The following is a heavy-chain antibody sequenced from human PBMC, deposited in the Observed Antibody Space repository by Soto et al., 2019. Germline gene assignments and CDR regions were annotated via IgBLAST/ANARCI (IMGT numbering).Heavy chain of an antibody. CDR3: AGGDCSGGSCYSYDYYGMDV. D-gene: IGHD2-15*01. J-gene: IGHJ6*02. CDR1: GGTFSSYA. Sequence: QVQLVQSGAEVKKPGSSVKVSCKASGGTFSSYAISWVRQAPGQGLEWMGGIIPIFGTANYAQKFQGRVTITADESTSTAYMELSSLRSEDTAVYYCAGGDCSGGSCYSYDYYGMDVWGQGTTVTVSS. CDR2: IIPIFGTA. V-gene: IGHV1-69*01.